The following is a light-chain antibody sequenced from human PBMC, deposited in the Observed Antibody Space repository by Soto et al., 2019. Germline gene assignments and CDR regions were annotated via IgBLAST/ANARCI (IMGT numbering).Light chain of an antibody. J-gene: IGKJ4*01. CDR2: WAF. CDR1: QSLFYSSNNKNY. Sequence: DIVMTQSPDSLAVSLGERATINCKSSQSLFYSSNNKNYLAWYQQKTGQSPKLLISWAFTRESGVPDRFSGSGSGTDFTLTISSLQAEDVAVYYCQQYYRVPQLTFGGVTKVEIK. V-gene: IGKV4-1*01. CDR3: QQYYRVPQLT.